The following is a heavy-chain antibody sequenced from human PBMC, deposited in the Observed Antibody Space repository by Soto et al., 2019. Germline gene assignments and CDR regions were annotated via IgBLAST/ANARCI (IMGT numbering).Heavy chain of an antibody. CDR2: INAGDGNT. V-gene: IGHV1-3*01. Sequence: QVHLVQSGADVKKPGASVHVSCKASRYTFTNYVIHWVRLAPGERLEWMGWINAGDGNTRYSQKFQDRVTITMDTYSSTVYMKLTSLTSDDTAVYYCTRCGPEARLGFDNWGQGTLVTASS. D-gene: IGHD3-16*01. CDR3: TRCGPEARLGFDN. CDR1: RYTFTNYV. J-gene: IGHJ5*02.